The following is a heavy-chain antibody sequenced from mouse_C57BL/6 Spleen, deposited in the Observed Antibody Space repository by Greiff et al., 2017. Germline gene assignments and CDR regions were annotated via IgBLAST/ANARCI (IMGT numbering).Heavy chain of an antibody. CDR2: IYPSSGNT. Sequence: VQLQQSGAELARPGASVKLSCKASGYTFTSYGISWVKQRTGQGLEWIGEIYPSSGNTYYNEKFKGKATLTADKSSSTAYMEIRSLTSEDSAVYFCARLSTVVGVDYWGQGTTLTVSS. D-gene: IGHD1-1*01. CDR3: ARLSTVVGVDY. V-gene: IGHV1-81*01. CDR1: GYTFTSYG. J-gene: IGHJ2*01.